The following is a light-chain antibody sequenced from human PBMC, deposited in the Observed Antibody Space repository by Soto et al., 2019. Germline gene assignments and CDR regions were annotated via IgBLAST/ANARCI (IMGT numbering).Light chain of an antibody. CDR1: QSVSSNY. V-gene: IGKV3-20*01. CDR3: QQYGSSALT. CDR2: GAS. J-gene: IGKJ4*01. Sequence: TVLTQSPGTLSLSPGERVTLSCRASQSVSSNYLAWYQQKPGQTPGLLIYGASSRATGIPDRFSGSGSGTDFTLTISRLEPEDFAVYYCQQYGSSALTFGGGTKVEIK.